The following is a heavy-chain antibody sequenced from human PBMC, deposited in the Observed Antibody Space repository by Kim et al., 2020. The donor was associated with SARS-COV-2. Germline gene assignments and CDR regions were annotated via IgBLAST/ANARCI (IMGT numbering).Heavy chain of an antibody. CDR2: ISGSGGST. Sequence: GGSLRLSCAASGFTFSSYAMSWVRQAPGKGLEWVSAISGSGGSTYYADSVKGRFTISRDNSKNTLYLQMNSLRAEDTAVYYCAKSSRNRGVIITEFDYWGQGTLVTVSS. D-gene: IGHD3-10*01. CDR1: GFTFSSYA. V-gene: IGHV3-23*01. J-gene: IGHJ4*02. CDR3: AKSSRNRGVIITEFDY.